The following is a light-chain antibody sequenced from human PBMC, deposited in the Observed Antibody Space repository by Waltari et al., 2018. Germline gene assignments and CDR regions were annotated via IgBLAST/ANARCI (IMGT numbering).Light chain of an antibody. CDR3: QKYERLPAT. J-gene: IGKJ1*01. CDR1: QSIGRS. V-gene: IGKV3-20*01. Sequence: SCRASQSIGRSVVWYQQRPGQAPRLLIYDISRRATGIPDRFSGSGYGTDFSLTISRLEPEDFAVYYCQKYERLPATFGQGTTVEIK. CDR2: DIS.